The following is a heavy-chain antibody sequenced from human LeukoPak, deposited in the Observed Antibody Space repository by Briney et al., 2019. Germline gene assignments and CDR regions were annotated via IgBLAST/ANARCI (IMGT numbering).Heavy chain of an antibody. CDR2: ISSSSNYI. CDR3: AKETDGVDAFDI. V-gene: IGHV3-21*01. Sequence: GGSLRLSCAASGFTFSTYSMNWVRQAPGKGLEWVSSISSSSNYIYYADLVKGRFTISRDNAKNSLYLQMNSLRAEDTAVYYCAKETDGVDAFDIWGQGTMVTVSS. CDR1: GFTFSTYS. J-gene: IGHJ3*02. D-gene: IGHD2-21*02.